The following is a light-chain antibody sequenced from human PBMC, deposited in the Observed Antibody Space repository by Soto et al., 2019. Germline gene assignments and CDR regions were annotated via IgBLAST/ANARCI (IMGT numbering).Light chain of an antibody. CDR3: TSYSSTDTFYV. Sequence: QSVLTQPPSVSGAPGQRVTISCTGTSSDVGAYHYVSWYQHHPGKAPKLMIYQVTNRPSRVSDRFSGSKSGNTASLTISGLRADDEADYYCTSYSSTDTFYVFGTGTKVTVL. CDR2: QVT. V-gene: IGLV2-14*01. CDR1: SSDVGAYHY. J-gene: IGLJ1*01.